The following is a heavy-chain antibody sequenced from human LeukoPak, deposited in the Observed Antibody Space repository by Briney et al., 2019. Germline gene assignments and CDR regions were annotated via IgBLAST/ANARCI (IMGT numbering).Heavy chain of an antibody. V-gene: IGHV1-58*02. J-gene: IGHJ3*02. CDR3: AMQLVVAFDI. CDR2: IVVGSGNT. CDR1: GFTLSSST. Sequence: GASVKVSCKASGFTLSSSTMQWVRQARGQRLEWIGWIVVGSGNTKYAQQSQERVTIGRDISTSTAYMELSSLTSEDTAVFYCAMQLVVAFDIWGQGTMVTVSS. D-gene: IGHD6-6*01.